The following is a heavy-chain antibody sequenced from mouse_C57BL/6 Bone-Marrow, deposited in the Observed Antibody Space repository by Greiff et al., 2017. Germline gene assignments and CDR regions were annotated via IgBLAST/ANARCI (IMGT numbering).Heavy chain of an antibody. D-gene: IGHD1-1*01. CDR1: GFNITDDY. Sequence: VQLQQSGAELVRPGASVKLSCTASGFNITDDYMHWVKQRPDQGLEWIGWIDPENGDTEYASKFQGKATITADTSSNTAYLQLSSLTSEDTAVYYCTTYGSSLWYFDVWGTGTTVTVSS. J-gene: IGHJ1*03. CDR2: IDPENGDT. CDR3: TTYGSSLWYFDV. V-gene: IGHV14-4*01.